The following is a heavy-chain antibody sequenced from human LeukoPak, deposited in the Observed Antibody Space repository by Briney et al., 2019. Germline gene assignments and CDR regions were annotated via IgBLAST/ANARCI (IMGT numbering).Heavy chain of an antibody. V-gene: IGHV1-18*01. J-gene: IGHJ4*02. CDR1: GYTFTNYA. D-gene: IGHD1-26*01. CDR2: ITTFNGDI. Sequence: ASVKVSCKTSGYTFTNYAISWVRQAPGQGLEWLGWITTFNGDINYAQKFQDRVTMTKDTSTGTVFMELKSLRPDDTAVYFCSRVGKRIVGAMYCFDSWGQGTLVTVSA. CDR3: SRVGKRIVGAMYCFDS.